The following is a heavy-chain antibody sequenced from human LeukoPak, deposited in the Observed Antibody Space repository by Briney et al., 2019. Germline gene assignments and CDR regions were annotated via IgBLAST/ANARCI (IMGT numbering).Heavy chain of an antibody. J-gene: IGHJ4*02. Sequence: PSETLSLTCTVSGGSISSYYWSWIRQPPGKGLEWIGYIYHSGSINYNPSLKSRVTISVDTSKNQFSLKLSSVTAADTAVYYCARATYYYGSGSYSFDYWGQGTLVTVSS. CDR1: GGSISSYY. CDR3: ARATYYYGSGSYSFDY. D-gene: IGHD3-10*01. V-gene: IGHV4-59*08. CDR2: IYHSGSI.